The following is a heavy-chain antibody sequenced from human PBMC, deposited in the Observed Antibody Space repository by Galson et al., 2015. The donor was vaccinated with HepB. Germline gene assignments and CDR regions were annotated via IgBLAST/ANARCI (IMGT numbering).Heavy chain of an antibody. CDR3: ARELPSLPIAVA. Sequence: SLRLSCAASGFTVSSNYMSWVRQAPGKGLEWVSVIYSGGSTYYADSVKGRFTISRDNSKNTLYLQMNSLRAEDTAVYYCARELPSLPIAVAWGQGTLVTVSS. J-gene: IGHJ5*02. D-gene: IGHD6-19*01. V-gene: IGHV3-66*01. CDR2: IYSGGST. CDR1: GFTVSSNY.